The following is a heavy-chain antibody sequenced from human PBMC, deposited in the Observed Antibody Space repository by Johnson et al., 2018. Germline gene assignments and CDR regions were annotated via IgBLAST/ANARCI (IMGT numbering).Heavy chain of an antibody. V-gene: IGHV3-23*04. D-gene: IGHD2-2*01. Sequence: EVQLVQSGGGLVQPGRSLRLSCAASGFTFDDYAMHWVRQAPGKGLEWVSGINSGGSTYYGESVKGRFTISRDISKNMLYLQMNSLRVEDTAVYYCAKRPIRYCSSTNCYEPFYYYGMDVWGRGTTVTVSS. CDR3: AKRPIRYCSSTNCYEPFYYYGMDV. CDR1: GFTFDDYA. J-gene: IGHJ6*02. CDR2: INSGGST.